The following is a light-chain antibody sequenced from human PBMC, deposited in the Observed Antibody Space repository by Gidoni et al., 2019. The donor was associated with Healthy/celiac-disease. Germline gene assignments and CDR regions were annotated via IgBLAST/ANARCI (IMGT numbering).Light chain of an antibody. CDR3: QQYDKLPHS. Sequence: DIQMTQSPSSLSASVGDRVTITCQASQDISNYVNWYQQKPGKAPKLLIYDASNLETGVPSRFSGSGSGTDFTFTISSLQPEDIATYYCQQYDKLPHSFGQGTKLEIK. CDR1: QDISNY. V-gene: IGKV1-33*01. CDR2: DAS. J-gene: IGKJ2*03.